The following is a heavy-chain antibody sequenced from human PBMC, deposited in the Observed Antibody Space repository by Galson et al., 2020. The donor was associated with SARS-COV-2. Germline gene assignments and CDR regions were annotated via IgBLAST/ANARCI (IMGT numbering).Heavy chain of an antibody. V-gene: IGHV2-5*02. CDR3: AHRRNNDYGDYGGWFDP. D-gene: IGHD4-17*01. Sequence: KMSGPTLVKPTQTLTLTCTFSGFSLSTSGVGVGWIRQPPGKALEWLALIYWDDDKRYSPSLKSRLTITKDTSKNQVVLTMTNMDPVDTATYYCAHRRNNDYGDYGGWFDPWGQGTLVTVSS. CDR1: GFSLSTSGVG. J-gene: IGHJ5*02. CDR2: IYWDDDK.